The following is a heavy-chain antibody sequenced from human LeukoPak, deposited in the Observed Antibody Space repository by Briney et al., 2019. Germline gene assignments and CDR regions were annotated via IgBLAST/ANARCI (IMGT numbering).Heavy chain of an antibody. J-gene: IGHJ6*03. CDR1: GLIVSTHY. V-gene: IGHV3-66*02. Sequence: GGSLRLSCAASGLIVSTHYMSWVRQAPGKGLEWVSVIYSGGSTYYADSVKGRFTISRDNSKNTLYLQMDSLRPEDTAVYYCAKGTVTYYYMDVWGKGTTVTVSS. D-gene: IGHD4-11*01. CDR2: IYSGGST. CDR3: AKGTVTYYYMDV.